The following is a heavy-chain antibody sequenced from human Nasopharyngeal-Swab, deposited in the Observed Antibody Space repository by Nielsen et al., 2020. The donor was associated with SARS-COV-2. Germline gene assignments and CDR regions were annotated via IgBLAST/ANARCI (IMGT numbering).Heavy chain of an antibody. V-gene: IGHV1-18*01. J-gene: IGHJ3*02. D-gene: IGHD3-3*01. CDR2: ISTYNGQT. CDR3: ARGRVADGAFDI. CDR1: GYTFTTYS. Sequence: ASVKVSCKASGYTFTTYSISWVRQAPGQGLEWMGWISTYNGQTDYAQRLQGRVTMTTDTSTGTAYVALRTLKSDDTAVYYCARGRVADGAFDIWGQGTMVTVSS.